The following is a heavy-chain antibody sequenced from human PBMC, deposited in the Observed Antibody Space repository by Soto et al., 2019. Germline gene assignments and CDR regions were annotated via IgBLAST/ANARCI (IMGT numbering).Heavy chain of an antibody. J-gene: IGHJ4*02. CDR1: GFTFNRYA. CDR3: AKVLDYGGDY. CDR2: ISGSGGST. D-gene: IGHD4-17*01. Sequence: GGSLRLSCAASGFTFNRYAMSWVRQAPGKGLEWVSTISGSGGSTYYADSVQGRFSISRDNSKNTLYLQMISLRAEDTAVYYCAKVLDYGGDYWGQGTLVTVSS. V-gene: IGHV3-23*01.